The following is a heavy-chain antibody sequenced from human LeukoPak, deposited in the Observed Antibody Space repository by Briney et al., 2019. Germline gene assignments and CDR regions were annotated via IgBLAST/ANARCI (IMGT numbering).Heavy chain of an antibody. D-gene: IGHD3-22*01. CDR3: ARDLMIVMVEEEGSADY. CDR1: GFTFSSYE. J-gene: IGHJ4*02. CDR2: ISNSGSNR. Sequence: PGGSLRLSCAASGFTFSSYEMNWVRQAPGKGLEWVSYISNSGSNRYYADSVKGRFTISRDNAKNSVYLQMNSLRAEDTAVYYCARDLMIVMVEEEGSADYWGQGTLVTVSP. V-gene: IGHV3-48*03.